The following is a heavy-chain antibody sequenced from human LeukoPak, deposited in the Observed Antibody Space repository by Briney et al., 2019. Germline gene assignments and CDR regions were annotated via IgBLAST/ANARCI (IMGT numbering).Heavy chain of an antibody. D-gene: IGHD6-13*01. J-gene: IGHJ4*02. Sequence: GGSLRLSCAASGFTFNSYSMNWVRQAPGKGLEWVSSISSTGSYIYYADSVKGRFTISRDNAKNSLYLQMDSLRSEDTAVYYCARDFFPIVDSSWYEIGYWGQGTLVTVSS. CDR2: ISSTGSYI. CDR3: ARDFFPIVDSSWYEIGY. CDR1: GFTFNSYS. V-gene: IGHV3-21*01.